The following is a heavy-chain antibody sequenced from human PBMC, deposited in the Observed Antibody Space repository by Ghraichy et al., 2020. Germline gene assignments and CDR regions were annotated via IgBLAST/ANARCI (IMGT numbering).Heavy chain of an antibody. D-gene: IGHD2-21*02. Sequence: SETLSLTCTVSGGSISSYYWSWIRQPPGKGLEWIGYIYYSGSTNYNPSLKSRVTISVDTSKNQFSLKLSSVTAADTAVYYCARCDLARVVTATHVGMDVWGQGTTVTVSS. CDR2: IYYSGST. CDR3: ARCDLARVVTATHVGMDV. V-gene: IGHV4-59*01. CDR1: GGSISSYY. J-gene: IGHJ6*02.